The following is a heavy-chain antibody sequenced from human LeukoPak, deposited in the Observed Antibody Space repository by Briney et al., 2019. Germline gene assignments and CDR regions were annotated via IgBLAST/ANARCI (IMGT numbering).Heavy chain of an antibody. CDR3: ARQSYSSYQLLFGHAFDI. Sequence: SETLSLTCTVSGGSISSSSCYWGWIRQPPGKGLEWIGSIYYSGSTYYNPSLKSRVTISVHTSKNQFSLKLSSLTAADTAVYYCARQSYSSYQLLFGHAFDIWGQGTMVTVSS. V-gene: IGHV4-39*01. J-gene: IGHJ3*02. CDR1: GGSISSSSCY. D-gene: IGHD2-2*01. CDR2: IYYSGST.